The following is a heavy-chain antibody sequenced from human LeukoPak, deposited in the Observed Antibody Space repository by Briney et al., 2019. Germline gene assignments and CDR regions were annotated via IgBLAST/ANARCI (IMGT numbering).Heavy chain of an antibody. CDR1: GFTFRHFC. CDR2: IRNDGSKN. J-gene: IGHJ5*02. V-gene: IGHV3-30*02. D-gene: IGHD6-13*01. Sequence: GGSLTLSCAASGFTFRHFCMHWVRQAPGKGLEWVAFIRNDGSKNYYPDSVKGRFTISRDNSRTTLYLQMHSLRIEDTAVYYCVKGGSSSHNWFDPWGQGILVTVSS. CDR3: VKGGSSSHNWFDP.